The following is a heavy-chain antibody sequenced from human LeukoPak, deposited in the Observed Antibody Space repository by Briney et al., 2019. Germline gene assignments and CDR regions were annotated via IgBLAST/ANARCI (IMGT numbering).Heavy chain of an antibody. CDR1: GFTFSSHS. V-gene: IGHV3-48*01. CDR3: ARVLEFMVATLLDY. Sequence: HSGGSLRLSCAASGFTFSSHSMNWVRQAPGKGLEWVSYISSSSSTIYYADSVKGRFTISRDNAKNSLYLQMNSLRAEDTAVYYCARVLEFMVATLLDYWGQGTLVTVSS. CDR2: ISSSSSTI. J-gene: IGHJ4*02. D-gene: IGHD5-12*01.